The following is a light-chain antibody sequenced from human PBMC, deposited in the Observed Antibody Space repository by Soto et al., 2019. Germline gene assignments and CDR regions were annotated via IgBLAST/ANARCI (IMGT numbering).Light chain of an antibody. J-gene: IGKJ3*01. CDR3: QQYAIAPFT. Sequence: EIVLAQSPGTLSLSPGERATLSCRASQGVSSNSLAWYQERPGQAPRLLIYAATSRATGIPDRFSGSGSGTDFTLTISRLEPEDFAVYYCQQYAIAPFTFGPGTTVYIK. CDR2: AAT. CDR1: QGVSSNS. V-gene: IGKV3-20*01.